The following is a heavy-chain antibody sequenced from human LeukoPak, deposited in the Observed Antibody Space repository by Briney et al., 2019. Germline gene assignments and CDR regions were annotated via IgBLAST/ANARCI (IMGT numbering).Heavy chain of an antibody. J-gene: IGHJ3*02. Sequence: ETLSLTCAVYGVSFSGYYWSWIRPPPGKGLEWIGEINHSGSTNYNPSLKSRVTISVDTSKNQFSLKLSSVTAADTAVYYCARGSHAFDIWGQGTMVTVSS. CDR3: ARGSHAFDI. CDR1: GVSFSGYY. CDR2: INHSGST. V-gene: IGHV4-34*01.